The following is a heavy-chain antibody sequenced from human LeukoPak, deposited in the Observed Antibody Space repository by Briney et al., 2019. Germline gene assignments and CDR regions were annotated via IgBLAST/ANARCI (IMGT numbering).Heavy chain of an antibody. V-gene: IGHV3-66*01. CDR1: EFSVGSNY. D-gene: IGHD3-3*01. Sequence: GGSLRLSCAASEFSVGSNYMTWVRQAPGKGLEWVSLIYSGGSTYYADSVKGRFTISGDNSKNTLYLQMNSLRAEDTAVYYCARDPDFWSGYYNFDYWGQGTLVTVSS. J-gene: IGHJ4*02. CDR3: ARDPDFWSGYYNFDY. CDR2: IYSGGST.